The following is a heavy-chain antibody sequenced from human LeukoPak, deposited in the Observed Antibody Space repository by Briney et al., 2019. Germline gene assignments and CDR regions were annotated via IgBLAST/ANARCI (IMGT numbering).Heavy chain of an antibody. Sequence: SETLSLTCTVSGGSISSGGYYWSWIRQPLGKGLEWIGYIYHSGSTYYNPSLKSRVTISVDRSKNQFSLKLSSVTAADTAVYYCARGLSVYCSSTSCYRGWYFDLWGRGTLVTVSS. V-gene: IGHV4-30-2*01. D-gene: IGHD2-2*01. CDR2: IYHSGST. J-gene: IGHJ2*01. CDR3: ARGLSVYCSSTSCYRGWYFDL. CDR1: GGSISSGGYY.